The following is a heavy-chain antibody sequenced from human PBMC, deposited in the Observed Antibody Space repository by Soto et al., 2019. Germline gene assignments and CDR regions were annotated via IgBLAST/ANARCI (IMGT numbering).Heavy chain of an antibody. V-gene: IGHV1-69*01. CDR2: IIPISGTA. D-gene: IGHD2-2*01. CDR1: GGTFSSYA. J-gene: IGHJ6*02. CDR3: ARSQGSSTSLEIYYYYYYGMDV. Sequence: QVQLVQSGDEVKKPGSSVKVSCKASGGTFSSYAISWVRQAPGQGLEWMGGIIPISGTANYAQKFQGRVTITADESTSTAYMVLSSLRSEDTAMYYCARSQGSSTSLEIYYYYYYGMDVWGQGTTVTVSS.